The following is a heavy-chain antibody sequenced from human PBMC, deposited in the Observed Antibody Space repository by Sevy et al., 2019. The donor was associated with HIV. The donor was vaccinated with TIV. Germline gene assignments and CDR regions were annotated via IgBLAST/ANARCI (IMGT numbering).Heavy chain of an antibody. V-gene: IGHV1-24*01. D-gene: IGHD3-22*01. CDR3: ATDSVLLKGRYYDSSGYYLHY. CDR2: FDPEDGET. J-gene: IGHJ4*02. Sequence: ASVKVSCKVSGYIFTELSMHWVRQAPGKGLEWMGGFDPEDGETIYAQKFQGRVTMTEDTSTDTAYMDLSSLRSEDTAVYYCATDSVLLKGRYYDSSGYYLHYWGQGTLVTLSS. CDR1: GYIFTELS.